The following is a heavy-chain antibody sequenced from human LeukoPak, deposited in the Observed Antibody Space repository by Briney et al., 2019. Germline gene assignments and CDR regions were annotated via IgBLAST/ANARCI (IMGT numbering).Heavy chain of an antibody. V-gene: IGHV1-18*01. CDR2: ISAYNGNT. J-gene: IGHJ6*03. CDR3: ARAIRGSKIASRYYYYYMDV. D-gene: IGHD3-10*01. CDR1: GYTFTSYG. Sequence: GASVKVSCKASGYTFTSYGISWVRQAPGQGLEWMGWISAYNGNTNYAQKLQGRVTMTTDTSTSTAYMELYSLRSEDTAVYYCARAIRGSKIASRYYYYYMDVWGKGTTVTVSS.